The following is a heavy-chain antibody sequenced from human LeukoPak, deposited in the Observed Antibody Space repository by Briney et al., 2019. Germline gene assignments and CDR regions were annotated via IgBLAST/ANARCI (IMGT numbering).Heavy chain of an antibody. J-gene: IGHJ4*02. CDR2: INDGDGST. CDR3: AKGGIVVVAATYIDY. D-gene: IGHD2-15*01. Sequence: GGSLRLSCAASGFTFSSYAMSWVRQAPGKGLEWVSGINDGDGSTYYADSVRGRFTISRDNSKNTLSLQMNSLRGEDTAVYYCAKGGIVVVAATYIDYWGQGTLVTVSS. V-gene: IGHV3-23*01. CDR1: GFTFSSYA.